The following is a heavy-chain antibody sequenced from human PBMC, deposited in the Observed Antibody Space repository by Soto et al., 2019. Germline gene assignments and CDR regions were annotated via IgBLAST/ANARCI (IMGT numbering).Heavy chain of an antibody. CDR2: IYYSGST. D-gene: IGHD3-10*01. V-gene: IGHV4-59*08. J-gene: IGHJ5*02. CDR3: ARLLYGSGSWFDP. CDR1: GGSISSYY. Sequence: PTEPLSLTCTVSGGSISSYYWTLLRQPPGKGLEWIGYIYYSGSTNYNPSLKSRVTISVDTSKNQFSLKLSSVTAADTAVYYCARLLYGSGSWFDPWGQGTLVTVSS.